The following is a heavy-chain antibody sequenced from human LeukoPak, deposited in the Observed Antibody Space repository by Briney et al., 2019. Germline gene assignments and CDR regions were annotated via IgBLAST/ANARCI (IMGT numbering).Heavy chain of an antibody. D-gene: IGHD2-21*01. CDR2: IYYSGST. V-gene: IGHV4-59*01. J-gene: IGHJ4*02. CDR3: ARQLGDRLLFDY. Sequence: SETLSLTCTVSGGSFSSYFWSWIRQPPGKGPEWIGYIYYSGSTHYNSSLKSRVTISLDTSRNQFSLKLSSVTAADTAVYYCARQLGDRLLFDYWGQGTLVTVSS. CDR1: GGSFSSYF.